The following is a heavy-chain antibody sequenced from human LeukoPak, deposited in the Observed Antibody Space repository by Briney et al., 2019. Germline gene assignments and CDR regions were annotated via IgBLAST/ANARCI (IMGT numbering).Heavy chain of an antibody. CDR2: ISDSGGST. CDR3: ARGYCSGGSCTWGLFDS. Sequence: PGGSLRLSCVASGFIFSTHAMSWVRLAPGRGLEWVSTISDSGGSTYYTESGKGRFTISRDNSMSTLSLQMKSLRVEDTALYYCARGYCSGGSCTWGLFDSWGQGTLVTVSS. D-gene: IGHD2-15*01. J-gene: IGHJ4*02. V-gene: IGHV3-23*01. CDR1: GFIFSTHA.